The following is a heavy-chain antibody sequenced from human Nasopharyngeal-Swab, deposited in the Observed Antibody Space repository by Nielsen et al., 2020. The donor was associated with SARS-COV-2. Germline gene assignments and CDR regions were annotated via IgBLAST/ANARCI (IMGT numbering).Heavy chain of an antibody. Sequence: GESLQISCSASGFIFAICPMSWVRQAPGKGLEWVGRSRNEAHSFTTEYAASVKGRFTISRDDSENSLYLQMNSLKIEDTAVYYCVRADISGYFDYWGQGTLVTVSS. CDR1: GFIFAICP. D-gene: IGHD3-22*01. V-gene: IGHV3-72*01. CDR3: VRADISGYFDY. J-gene: IGHJ4*02. CDR2: SRNEAHSFTT.